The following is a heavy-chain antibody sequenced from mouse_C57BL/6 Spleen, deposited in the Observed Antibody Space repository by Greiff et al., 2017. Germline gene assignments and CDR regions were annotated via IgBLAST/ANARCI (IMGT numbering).Heavy chain of an antibody. CDR3: ARDRRVEKGLDY. V-gene: IGHV5-4*01. J-gene: IGHJ2*01. Sequence: EVQLVESGGGLVKPGGSLKLSCAASGFTFSSYAMSWVRQTPEKRLEWVATISDGGSYTYYPDNVKGRFTISRDNAKNNLYLQMSHLKSEDTAMYYCARDRRVEKGLDYWGQGTTLTVSS. D-gene: IGHD1-1*01. CDR2: ISDGGSYT. CDR1: GFTFSSYA.